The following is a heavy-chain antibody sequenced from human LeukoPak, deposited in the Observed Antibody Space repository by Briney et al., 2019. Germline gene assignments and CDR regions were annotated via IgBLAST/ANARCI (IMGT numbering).Heavy chain of an antibody. CDR1: GGSISSSSYY. V-gene: IGHV4-39*01. CDR3: ARHHYSSSLRDRRDY. J-gene: IGHJ4*02. Sequence: SETLSLTCTVSGGSISSSSYYWGWIRQPPGKGLEWIGSIYYSGSTNYNPSLKSRVTISVDTSKNEFSLKLTSVTAADTAVYYCARHHYSSSLRDRRDYWGQGTLVTVSS. D-gene: IGHD6-6*01. CDR2: IYYSGST.